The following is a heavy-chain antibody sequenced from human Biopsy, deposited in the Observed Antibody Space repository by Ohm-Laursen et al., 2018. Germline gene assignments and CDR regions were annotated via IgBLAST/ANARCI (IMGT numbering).Heavy chain of an antibody. J-gene: IGHJ4*02. CDR1: GGSISSFY. D-gene: IGHD2-15*01. V-gene: IGHV4-59*08. Sequence: SDTLSLTCAVSGGSISSFYWTWIRQPPGKGPERIGDISDSGSTNYKPSLKSRVIISVDTSKNQFSLNLSSVTAADTAVYYCARRGSGGRSFDHWGQGTLVTVSS. CDR2: ISDSGST. CDR3: ARRGSGGRSFDH.